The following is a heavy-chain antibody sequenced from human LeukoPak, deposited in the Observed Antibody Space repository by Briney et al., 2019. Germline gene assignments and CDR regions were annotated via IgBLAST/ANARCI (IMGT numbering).Heavy chain of an antibody. CDR1: GGSISSGDYY. J-gene: IGHJ4*02. CDR2: IYYSGST. Sequence: SETLSLTCTVSGGSISSGDYYWSWIRQPPGKGLEWIGYIYYSGSTNYNPSLKSRVTISVDTSKNQFSLKLSSVTAADTAVYYCARGRMATITYDYWGQGTLVTVSS. CDR3: ARGRMATITYDY. D-gene: IGHD5-24*01. V-gene: IGHV4-61*08.